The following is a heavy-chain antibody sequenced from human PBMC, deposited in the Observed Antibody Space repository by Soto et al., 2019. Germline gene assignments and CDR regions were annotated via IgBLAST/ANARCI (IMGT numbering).Heavy chain of an antibody. CDR3: ASGGSMGRGLSYFDY. D-gene: IGHD3-10*01. CDR2: IYYSGST. J-gene: IGHJ4*02. V-gene: IGHV4-59*01. Sequence: QVQLQESGPGLVKPSETLSLTCTVSGGSISSYYWSWIRQPPGKGLEWIGYIYYSGSTNYNPSLKSRVTISVDTSKNQFSLKLSSVTAADTAVYYCASGGSMGRGLSYFDYWGQGTLVTVSS. CDR1: GGSISSYY.